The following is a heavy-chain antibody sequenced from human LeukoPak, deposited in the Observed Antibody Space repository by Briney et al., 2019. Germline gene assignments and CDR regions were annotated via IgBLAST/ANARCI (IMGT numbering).Heavy chain of an antibody. D-gene: IGHD3-9*01. CDR3: AGPYYDILTGYYSHYYYGMDV. V-gene: IGHV1-2*06. J-gene: IGHJ6*02. Sequence: GASVKVSCKASGYTFTGYYMHWVRQAPGQGLEWMGRINPNSGGTNYAQKFQGRVTMTRDTSISTAYMELSGLRSDDTAVYYCAGPYYDILTGYYSHYYYGMDVWGQGTTVTVSS. CDR2: INPNSGGT. CDR1: GYTFTGYY.